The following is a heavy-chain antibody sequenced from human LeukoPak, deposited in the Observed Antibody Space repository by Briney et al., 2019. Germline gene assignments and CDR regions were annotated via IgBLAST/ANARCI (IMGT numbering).Heavy chain of an antibody. Sequence: RASETLSLTCTVSGGSISSYYWSWIRQPAGKGLEWIGRIYTSGSTNYNPSLKSRVTMSVGTSKNQFSLKLSSVTAADTAVYYCARVKMNGSGSYYMDVWGKGTTVTVSS. D-gene: IGHD3-10*01. V-gene: IGHV4-4*07. J-gene: IGHJ6*03. CDR1: GGSISSYY. CDR2: IYTSGST. CDR3: ARVKMNGSGSYYMDV.